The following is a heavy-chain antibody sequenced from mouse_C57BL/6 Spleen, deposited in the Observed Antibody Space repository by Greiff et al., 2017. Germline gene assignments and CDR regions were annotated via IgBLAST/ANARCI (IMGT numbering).Heavy chain of an antibody. D-gene: IGHD3-2*02. CDR2: IDPSDSYT. J-gene: IGHJ2*01. CDR1: GYTFTSYW. V-gene: IGHV1-59*01. Sequence: QVQLQQPGAELVRPGTSVKLSCKASGYTFTSYWMHWVKQRPGQGLEWIGVIDPSDSYTNYNPKFKGKATLTVDTSSSTAYMQLSSLTSEDSAVYYCARDDSSGYYDWGQGTTLTASS. CDR3: ARDDSSGYYD.